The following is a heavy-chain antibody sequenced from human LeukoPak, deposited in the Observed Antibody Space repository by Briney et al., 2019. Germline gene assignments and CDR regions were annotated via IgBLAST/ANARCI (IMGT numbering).Heavy chain of an antibody. CDR1: GFTFSRNG. J-gene: IGHJ4*02. CDR2: ISGSGGST. Sequence: GGSLRLSCAASGFTFSRNGMTWVRQAPGKGLEWVSAISGSGGSTYYADSVKGRFTISRDNSKNTLYLRMNSLRAEDTAVYYCARDILGSQTPFDYWGQGTLVTVSS. V-gene: IGHV3-23*01. D-gene: IGHD1-26*01. CDR3: ARDILGSQTPFDY.